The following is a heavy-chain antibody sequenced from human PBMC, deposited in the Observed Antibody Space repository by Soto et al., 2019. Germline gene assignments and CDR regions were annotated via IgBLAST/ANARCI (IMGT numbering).Heavy chain of an antibody. CDR1: GFTFSSYA. D-gene: IGHD3-10*01. V-gene: IGHV3-23*01. Sequence: EVQLLESGGDLVQPGGSLRLSCAASGFTFSSYAMSWVRQAPGKGLEWVSVISSGASSTRYADSVKGRFTISRDNSRHTLYLQMNGLRAEDTALYYCAKQGSGGTYGPESYYDYWGQGALVTVSS. CDR2: ISSGASST. CDR3: AKQGSGGTYGPESYYDY. J-gene: IGHJ4*02.